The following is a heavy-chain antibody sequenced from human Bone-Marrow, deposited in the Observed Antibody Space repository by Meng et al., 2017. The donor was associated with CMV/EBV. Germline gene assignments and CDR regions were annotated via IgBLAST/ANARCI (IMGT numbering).Heavy chain of an antibody. Sequence: ASVKVSCKASGGTFSSYGISWVRQAPGQGLEWMGWISAYNGNTNYAQKLQGRVTVTTDTSTSTAYMELRSLRSDDTAVYYCARDRSTRYFDWLLPIVDYWGQGTLVTVSS. D-gene: IGHD3-9*01. CDR2: ISAYNGNT. V-gene: IGHV1-18*01. CDR3: ARDRSTRYFDWLLPIVDY. J-gene: IGHJ4*02. CDR1: GGTFSSYG.